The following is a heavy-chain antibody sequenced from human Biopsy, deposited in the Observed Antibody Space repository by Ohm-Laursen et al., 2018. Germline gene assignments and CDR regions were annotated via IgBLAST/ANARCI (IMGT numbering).Heavy chain of an antibody. CDR3: ARDISPSTFPENTLDI. J-gene: IGHJ3*02. D-gene: IGHD2/OR15-2a*01. CDR1: GFKFDDYA. CDR2: MSRNNGFI. Sequence: SLRLSCSAAGFKFDDYAMHWVRQTPGRGLEWVSGMSRNNGFIGYADSVRGRFTISRDNGQNSLYLQMNNLITKDTAVYYCARDISPSTFPENTLDIWGQGTMVTVSS. V-gene: IGHV3-9*01.